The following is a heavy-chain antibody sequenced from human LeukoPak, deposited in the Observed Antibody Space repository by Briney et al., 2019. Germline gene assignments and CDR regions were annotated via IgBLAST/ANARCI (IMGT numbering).Heavy chain of an antibody. CDR3: ASGSLIVGATSFDY. J-gene: IGHJ4*02. CDR2: INHSGST. V-gene: IGHV4-38-2*02. Sequence: MPSETLSLTCTVSGYSISSGYFWGWIRQPPGKGLEWIGEINHSGSTNYNPSLKSRVTISVDTSKNQFSLKLSSVTAADTAVYYCASGSLIVGATSFDYWGQGTLVTVSS. CDR1: GYSISSGYF. D-gene: IGHD1-26*01.